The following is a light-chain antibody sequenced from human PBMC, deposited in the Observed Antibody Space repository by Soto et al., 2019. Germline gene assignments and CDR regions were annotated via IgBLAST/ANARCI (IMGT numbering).Light chain of an antibody. CDR3: QQYASYPWT. J-gene: IGKJ1*01. Sequence: DIQMTQSPSTLPASVGDRVTITCRASQSLSGWLAWYQQTPGKAPKLLISDAFRLESGVPSRFRGSGSGTEFSLTISSLQPGDSATFYCQQYASYPWTFGRGTKVDIK. CDR2: DAF. V-gene: IGKV1-5*01. CDR1: QSLSGW.